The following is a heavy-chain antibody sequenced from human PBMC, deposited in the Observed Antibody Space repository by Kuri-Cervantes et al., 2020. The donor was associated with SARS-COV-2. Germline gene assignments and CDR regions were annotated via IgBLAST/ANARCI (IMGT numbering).Heavy chain of an antibody. CDR1: GFTFSSYS. CDR2: ISSSSSYI. V-gene: IGHV3-21*01. CDR3: ARDLLNVWSGYYYYYGMDV. D-gene: IGHD3-3*01. Sequence: GGSLRLSCAASGFTFSSYSMNWVRQAPGKGLEWVSSISSSSSYIYYADSVKGRFTISRDNAKNSLYLQMNSLRAEDTAVYYCARDLLNVWSGYYYYYGMDVWGQGTTVTVSS. J-gene: IGHJ6*02.